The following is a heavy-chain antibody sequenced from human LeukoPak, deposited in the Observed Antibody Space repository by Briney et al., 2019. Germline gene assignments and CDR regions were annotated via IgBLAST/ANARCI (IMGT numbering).Heavy chain of an antibody. D-gene: IGHD1-1*01. CDR2: IYPSGNT. Sequence: SETLSLTCTVSGYSISSGYYWGWIRQPPGKRLEWVGSIYPSGNTYYNPTLKSRVTISVDTSKNQFSLNLTSVTAADAAVYYCARGGGERYYYYYMDVWGKGTTVTVSS. CDR3: ARGGGERYYYYYMDV. J-gene: IGHJ6*03. CDR1: GYSISSGYY. V-gene: IGHV4-38-2*02.